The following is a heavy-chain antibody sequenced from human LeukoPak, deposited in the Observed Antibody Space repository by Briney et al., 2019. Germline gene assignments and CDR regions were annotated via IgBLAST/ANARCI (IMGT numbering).Heavy chain of an antibody. CDR3: ARERYDFWSGHDKGMDV. Sequence: SETLSLTCSVSAGPITNYSWSWIRQPAGKGLEWIGRFYKGGSTKYNFSLKSRVTMSVDTSKNLFSLKLSSVAAADTAVYYCARERYDFWSGHDKGMDVWGQGTTVTVSS. J-gene: IGHJ6*02. CDR1: AGPITNYS. D-gene: IGHD3-3*01. V-gene: IGHV4-4*07. CDR2: FYKGGST.